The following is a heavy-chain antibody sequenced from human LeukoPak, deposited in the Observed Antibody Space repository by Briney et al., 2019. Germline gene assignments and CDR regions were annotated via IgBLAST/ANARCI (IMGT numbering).Heavy chain of an antibody. CDR2: ISVYNGNT. V-gene: IGHV1-18*01. D-gene: IGHD4-17*01. CDR3: ARGSVYGDYGDY. J-gene: IGHJ4*02. Sequence: GASVKVSCKASGYTFTRYGITWVRQAPGQGLEWMGWISVYNGNTNYARKLQGRVTMTTDTSTRTAYMELRSLRYDDTAVYYCARGSVYGDYGDYWGQGTLVTVSS. CDR1: GYTFTRYG.